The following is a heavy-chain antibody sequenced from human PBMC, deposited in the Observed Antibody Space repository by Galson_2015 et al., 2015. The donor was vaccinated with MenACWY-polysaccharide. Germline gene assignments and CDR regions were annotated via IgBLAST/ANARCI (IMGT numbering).Heavy chain of an antibody. D-gene: IGHD3-10*01. J-gene: IGHJ5*02. CDR3: ARAGYYGSGRFDP. V-gene: IGHV4-34*01. Sequence: SETLSLTCAVYGGSFSGYYWSWIRQPPGKGLEWIGEINHSGSTNYNPSLKSRVTISVDTSKNQFSLKLSSVTAADTAVYYCARAGYYGSGRFDPWGQGTLVTVSS. CDR2: INHSGST. CDR1: GGSFSGYY.